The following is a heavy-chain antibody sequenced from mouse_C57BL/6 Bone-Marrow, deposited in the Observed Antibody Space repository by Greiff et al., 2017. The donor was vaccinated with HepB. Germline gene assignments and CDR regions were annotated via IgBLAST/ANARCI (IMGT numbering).Heavy chain of an antibody. J-gene: IGHJ2*01. CDR3: APITTVVATDFDY. CDR2: IHPNSGST. D-gene: IGHD1-1*01. Sequence: QVQLQQPGAELVKPGASVKLSCKASGYTFTSYWMYWVKQRPGQGLEWIGMIHPNSGSTNYNEKFKSKATLTVDKSSSTAYMQLSSLTSEDSAVYYCAPITTVVATDFDYWGQGTTLTVSS. CDR1: GYTFTSYW. V-gene: IGHV1-64*01.